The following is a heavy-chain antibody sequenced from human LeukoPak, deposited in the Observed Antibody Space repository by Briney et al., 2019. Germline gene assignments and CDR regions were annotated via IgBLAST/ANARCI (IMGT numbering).Heavy chain of an antibody. V-gene: IGHV3-30*04. CDR3: ASTPGGDYADY. D-gene: IGHD4-17*01. CDR1: GFTFSSYA. J-gene: IGHJ4*02. Sequence: GGSLRLSCAASGFTFSSYAMHWVRQAPGKGLEWVAVIYADSVKGRFTISRDNAKNSLYLQMNSLRAEDTAVYYCASTPGGDYADYWGQGTLVTVSS. CDR2: I.